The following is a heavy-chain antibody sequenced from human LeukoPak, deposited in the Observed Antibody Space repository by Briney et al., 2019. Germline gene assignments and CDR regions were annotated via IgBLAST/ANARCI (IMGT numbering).Heavy chain of an antibody. CDR2: ISDDGSYT. V-gene: IGHV3-30*18. CDR3: AEDITGTPGN. Sequence: GGSLRLSCAATGSSFSSYALHWGRQAPGKGLEWVAVISDDGSYTSYGASVKGRFTISRDNSKNTLYLQMNSLRAEDTAVYYCAEDITGTPGNWGQGTLVTVSS. J-gene: IGHJ4*02. CDR1: GSSFSSYA. D-gene: IGHD3-3*01.